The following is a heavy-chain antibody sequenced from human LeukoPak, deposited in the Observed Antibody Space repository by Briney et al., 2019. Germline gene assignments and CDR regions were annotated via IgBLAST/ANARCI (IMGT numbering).Heavy chain of an antibody. V-gene: IGHV4-59*01. D-gene: IGHD4-23*01. CDR2: IYYSGST. CDR3: ACGNSGAFDY. Sequence: WETLSLTCTVSGGSISSYYWSWIRQPPGKGLEWNGDIYYSGSTNYNPSLKGRVTISVDTSKNQFSLKLSSVTAADTAVYYCACGNSGAFDYWGQGTLVTVSS. J-gene: IGHJ4*02. CDR1: GGSISSYY.